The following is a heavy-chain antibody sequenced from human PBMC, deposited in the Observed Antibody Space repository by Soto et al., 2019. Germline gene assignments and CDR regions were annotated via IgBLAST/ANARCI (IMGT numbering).Heavy chain of an antibody. CDR3: VGGKGKEVISFWFY. D-gene: IGHD3-16*02. J-gene: IGHJ4*01. CDR2: TRRRGST. V-gene: IGHV4-31*03. Sequence: SQTLSLPCSVSDGSLSRGGYYWSWIRQPAGKGLELIGFTRRRGSTFYGPSLMCRVSVSMERSERQFSLKLSSVTAADTALYYCVGGKGKEVISFWFYGGQGTPVAVSS. CDR1: DGSLSRGGYY.